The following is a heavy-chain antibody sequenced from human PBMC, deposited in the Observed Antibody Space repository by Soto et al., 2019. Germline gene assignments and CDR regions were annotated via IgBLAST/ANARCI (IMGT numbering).Heavy chain of an antibody. Sequence: GGSLRLSCAASGFTFSSYSMNWVRQAPGKGLEWVSSISSSSSYIYYADSVKGRFTISRDNAKNSLYLQMNSLRAEDTAVYYCARDSSSPLYGDYYYYGMDVWGQGTTVTVSS. CDR1: GFTFSSYS. V-gene: IGHV3-21*01. CDR3: ARDSSSPLYGDYYYYGMDV. CDR2: ISSSSSYI. J-gene: IGHJ6*02. D-gene: IGHD3-10*01.